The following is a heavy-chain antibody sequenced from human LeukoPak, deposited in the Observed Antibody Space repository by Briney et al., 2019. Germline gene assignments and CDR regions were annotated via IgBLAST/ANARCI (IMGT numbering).Heavy chain of an antibody. V-gene: IGHV3-48*03. CDR2: ISSSGSTI. J-gene: IGHJ4*02. CDR1: GFTVSSYE. CDR3: ARGETTGPTPGFDY. Sequence: GGSLRLSCAASGFTVSSYEMNCVRHDPGKGLGWVSYISSSGSTIYYADSVKGRFTISRDNAKNTLYLQMNSLRAEDTTVYYCARGETTGPTPGFDYWGQGTLVTVSS. D-gene: IGHD1-1*01.